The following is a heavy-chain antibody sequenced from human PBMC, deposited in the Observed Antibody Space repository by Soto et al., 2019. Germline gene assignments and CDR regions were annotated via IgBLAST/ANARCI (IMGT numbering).Heavy chain of an antibody. CDR2: IHSDGSST. CDR3: ARGDRGAFDL. J-gene: IGHJ3*01. V-gene: IGHV3-74*01. CDR1: GFTFSYYW. D-gene: IGHD2-21*02. Sequence: EVQLVESEGGLVQPGGSLRLSCAASGFTFSYYWMHWVRQAPGQGLVWVSRIHSDGSSTTYADSVKGRFTISRDNAKNTLYLQMNGLRGEDTAVYYCARGDRGAFDLWGQGTMVTVSS.